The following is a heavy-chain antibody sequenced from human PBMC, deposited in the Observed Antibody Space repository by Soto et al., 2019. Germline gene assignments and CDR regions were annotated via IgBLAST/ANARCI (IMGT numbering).Heavy chain of an antibody. CDR2: IKGDGSET. CDR3: LRGNSGYGNFDY. Sequence: GGSLRLSCAASGFTFSSYWMHWVRQAPGKGLVWVSRIKGDGSETNYTDSVKGRFTISRDNAKNTLYLQLNSLRAEDTAVYYCLRGNSGYGNFDYWGQGTRVTVSS. CDR1: GFTFSSYW. J-gene: IGHJ4*02. V-gene: IGHV3-74*01. D-gene: IGHD5-12*01.